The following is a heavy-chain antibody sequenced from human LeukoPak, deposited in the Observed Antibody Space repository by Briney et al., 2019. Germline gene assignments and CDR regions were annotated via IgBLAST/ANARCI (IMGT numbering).Heavy chain of an antibody. CDR2: INHSGST. CDR3: ARCGRNNRGYYYMED. Sequence: SETLSLTCAVYGGSFSGYYWSWIRQPPGKGLEWIGEINHSGSTNYNPSLKSRVTISVDTSKNQFSLKLSSVTAADTAVYYCARCGRNNRGYYYMEDWGKGTTVTVSS. J-gene: IGHJ6*03. D-gene: IGHD2/OR15-2a*01. V-gene: IGHV4-34*01. CDR1: GGSFSGYY.